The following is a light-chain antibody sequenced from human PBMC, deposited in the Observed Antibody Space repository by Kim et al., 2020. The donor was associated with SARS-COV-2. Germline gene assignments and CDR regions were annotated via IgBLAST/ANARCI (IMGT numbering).Light chain of an antibody. CDR1: SGAGSASHY. CDR2: NTN. V-gene: IGLV8-61*01. Sequence: GVTVTSPCASPSGAGSASHYPSGYQQTPGQTPRTLIYNTNTRSSGVPDRFSGSILGNKAALTITGAQADDESDYYCVLYMGSGIWVFGGGTKLTVL. J-gene: IGLJ3*02. CDR3: VLYMGSGIWV.